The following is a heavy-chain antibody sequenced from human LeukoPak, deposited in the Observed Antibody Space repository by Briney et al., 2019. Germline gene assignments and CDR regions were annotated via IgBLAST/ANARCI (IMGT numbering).Heavy chain of an antibody. CDR3: ARSRYYDSSGYSPTGSYYYYYMDV. J-gene: IGHJ6*03. CDR1: GGSFSGYY. D-gene: IGHD3-22*01. CDR2: INHSGST. V-gene: IGHV4-34*01. Sequence: SETLSLTCAVYGGSFSGYYWSWIRQPPGKGLEWIGEINHSGSTNYNPSPKSRVTISVDTSKNQFSLKLSSVTAADTAVYYCARSRYYDSSGYSPTGSYYYYYMDVWGKGTTVTISS.